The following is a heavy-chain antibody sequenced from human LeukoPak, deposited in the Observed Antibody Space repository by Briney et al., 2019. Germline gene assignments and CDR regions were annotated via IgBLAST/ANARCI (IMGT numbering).Heavy chain of an antibody. J-gene: IGHJ4*02. V-gene: IGHV1-18*01. Sequence: ASVKVSCKASGYTFTSYGISWVRQAPGQGLEWMGWISAYNGNTNYAQKLQGRVTMTTDTSTSTAYMELRSLRSDDTAVYYCARVDPYDSSAYYFDNWGQGTLVTVSS. CDR2: ISAYNGNT. CDR1: GYTFTSYG. D-gene: IGHD3-22*01. CDR3: ARVDPYDSSAYYFDN.